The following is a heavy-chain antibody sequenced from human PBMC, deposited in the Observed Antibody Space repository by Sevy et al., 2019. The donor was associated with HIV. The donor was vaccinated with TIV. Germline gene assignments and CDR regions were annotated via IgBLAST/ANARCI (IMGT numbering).Heavy chain of an antibody. Sequence: GESLKISCAASGFTVCTKYMSWVRQATGKGLEWVSVIYSAHSTYYTDCVKGRFTISRDNSKNTLYLQMNSLRAEDTAVYYCARGKLDYGDYYYFDYWGQGTLVTVSS. CDR3: ARGKLDYGDYYYFDY. CDR1: GFTVCTKY. CDR2: IYSAHST. J-gene: IGHJ4*02. D-gene: IGHD4-17*01. V-gene: IGHV3-53*01.